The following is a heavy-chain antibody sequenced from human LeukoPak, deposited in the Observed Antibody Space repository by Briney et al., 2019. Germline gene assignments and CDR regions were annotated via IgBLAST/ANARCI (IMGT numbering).Heavy chain of an antibody. V-gene: IGHV1-18*01. CDR3: AREEDVMSDDILTGTYPH. CDR1: GYTFTSYG. J-gene: IGHJ4*02. CDR2: ISAYNGNT. D-gene: IGHD3-9*01. Sequence: GASVKVSCKASGYTFTSYGISWVRQAPGQGLEWMGWISAYNGNTNYAQKLQGRVTITADESTSTAYMELSSLRSEDTAVYYCAREEDVMSDDILTGTYPHWGQGTLVTVSS.